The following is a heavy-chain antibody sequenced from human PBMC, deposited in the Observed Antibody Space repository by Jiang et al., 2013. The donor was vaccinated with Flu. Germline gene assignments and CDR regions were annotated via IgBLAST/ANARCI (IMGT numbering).Heavy chain of an antibody. D-gene: IGHD3-22*01. CDR1: GFTFSSYA. CDR3: AKGGSGVTMILVADDY. Sequence: VDSGGGLVQPGGSLRLSCAASGFTFSSYAMSWVRQAPGKGLEWVSAISASGGSTYYADSVKGRFTISRDNSKNTLYLQVNSLRAEDTAVYYCAKGGSGVTMILVADDYWGQGTLVTVSS. CDR2: ISASGGST. V-gene: IGHV3-23*04. J-gene: IGHJ4*02.